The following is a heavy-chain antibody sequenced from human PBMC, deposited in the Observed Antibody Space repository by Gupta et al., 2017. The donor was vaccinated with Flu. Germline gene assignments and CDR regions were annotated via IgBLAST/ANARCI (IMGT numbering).Heavy chain of an antibody. Sequence: RQPQGKGLEWVGDINHSGSTYYNPSLKSRVTISVDRSNNHLSLRLSFVTAAATAVYYWARSGYHTDGWDAFLIWGQGAVVTVS. CDR2: INHSGST. CDR3: ARSGYHTDGWDAFLI. V-gene: IGHV4-30-2*01. D-gene: IGHD3-3*01. J-gene: IGHJ3*02.